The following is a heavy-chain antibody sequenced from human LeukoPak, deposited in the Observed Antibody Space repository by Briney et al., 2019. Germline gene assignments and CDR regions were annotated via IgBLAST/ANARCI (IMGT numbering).Heavy chain of an antibody. D-gene: IGHD4-17*01. CDR3: ATFDYGDYEYYFDY. CDR1: GFTFSSYA. Sequence: GGSLRLSCAASGFTFSSYAMHWVRQAPGKGLEWVAVISYDGSNKYYADSVKGRFTISRDNSKNTLYLQMNSLRAEDTAVYYCATFDYGDYEYYFDYWGQGTLSPSPQ. V-gene: IGHV3-30*04. J-gene: IGHJ4*02. CDR2: ISYDGSNK.